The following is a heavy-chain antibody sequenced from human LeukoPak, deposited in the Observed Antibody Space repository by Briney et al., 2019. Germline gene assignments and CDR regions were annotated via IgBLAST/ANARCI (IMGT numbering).Heavy chain of an antibody. D-gene: IGHD2-2*01. CDR1: GFTFSNAW. J-gene: IGHJ6*02. CDR2: IKSKTDGGTT. Sequence: GGSLRLSCAASGFTFSNAWMSWVRQAPGNGLEWVGRIKSKTDGGTTDYAAPVKGRFTISRDDSKNTLYLQMNSLKTEDTAVYYCTTDKSDIVVVPAAHGFSYYYYGMDVWGQGTTVTVSS. CDR3: TTDKSDIVVVPAAHGFSYYYYGMDV. V-gene: IGHV3-15*01.